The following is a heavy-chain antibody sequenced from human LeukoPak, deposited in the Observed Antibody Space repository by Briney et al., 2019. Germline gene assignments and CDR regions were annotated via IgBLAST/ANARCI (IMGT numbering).Heavy chain of an antibody. CDR3: ASSPRGYSYGTYFDY. CDR2: IIPMFGTA. V-gene: IGHV1-69*05. Sequence: GASVKVSCKASGGTFSSYAISWVRQAPGQGLEWMGGIIPMFGTANYAQKFQGRVTITTDESTSTAYMELSSLRSEDTAVYYCASSPRGYSYGTYFDYWGQGTLVTVSS. CDR1: GGTFSSYA. J-gene: IGHJ4*02. D-gene: IGHD5-18*01.